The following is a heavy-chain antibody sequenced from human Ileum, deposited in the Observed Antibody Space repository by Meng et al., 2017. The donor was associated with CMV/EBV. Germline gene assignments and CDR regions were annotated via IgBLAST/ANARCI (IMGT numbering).Heavy chain of an antibody. CDR2: ISGSGGST. Sequence: GESLKISCAASGFTFSSYAMSWVRQARGKGLEWVSAISGSGGSTYYADSVKGRFTISRDNSKNTLYLQMNSLRAEDTAVYYCAKSSGGYYPNWFDPWGQGTLVTVSS. CDR3: AKSSGGYYPNWFDP. V-gene: IGHV3-23*01. CDR1: GFTFSSYA. D-gene: IGHD3-22*01. J-gene: IGHJ5*02.